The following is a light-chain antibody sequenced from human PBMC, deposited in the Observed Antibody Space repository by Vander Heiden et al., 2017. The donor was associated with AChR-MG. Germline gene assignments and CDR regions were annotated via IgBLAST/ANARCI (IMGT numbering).Light chain of an antibody. Sequence: IVMTQSPLSLPVTPGEPVSISCRSSQSLLHSNGYNYLDWYLQKPGQSPQLLIYLGSNRASGVPDRFSGSGSGTDFTLKISRVEAEDVGVYYCRQALQTPRTFGQGTKVEIK. J-gene: IGKJ1*01. CDR1: QSLLHSNGYNY. V-gene: IGKV2-28*01. CDR2: LGS. CDR3: RQALQTPRT.